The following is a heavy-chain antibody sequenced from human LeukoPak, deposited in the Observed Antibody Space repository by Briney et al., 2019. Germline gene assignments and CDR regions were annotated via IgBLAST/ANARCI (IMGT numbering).Heavy chain of an antibody. V-gene: IGHV4-39*07. Sequence: PSETLSLTCTVSSDSISSTSHYWGWIRQPPGKGLEWIGSIFYSGSTYHNPSLKSRVTISVDTSKNQFSLKLSSVTAADTAVYYCARVPAGGDYRFDYWGQGTLVTVSS. CDR1: SDSISSTSHY. CDR2: IFYSGST. CDR3: ARVPAGGDYRFDY. J-gene: IGHJ4*02. D-gene: IGHD4-17*01.